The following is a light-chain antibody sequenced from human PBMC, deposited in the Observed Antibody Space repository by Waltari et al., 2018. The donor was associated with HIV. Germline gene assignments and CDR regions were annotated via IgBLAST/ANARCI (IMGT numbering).Light chain of an antibody. J-gene: IGKJ2*03. Sequence: DIQMTQSPSSLSASVGDRVTITCRASQRISNYLNWYQQKPGKAPKLLIYAASTLQSVVPSRFSGSVSVTYFTLTISSLLPEDLATYFCQQSYTTSYRFGQGTKLQIK. V-gene: IGKV1-39*01. CDR3: QQSYTTSYR. CDR2: AAS. CDR1: QRISNY.